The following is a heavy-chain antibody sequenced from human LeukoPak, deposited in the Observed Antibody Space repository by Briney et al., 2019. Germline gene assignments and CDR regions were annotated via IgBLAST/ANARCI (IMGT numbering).Heavy chain of an antibody. Sequence: TGGSLRLSCAASGFTFSSYAMSWVRQAPGKGLEWVSVISGSGGSTYYADSVKGRFTISRDNSKNTLYLQMNSLRAEDTAVYYCANGVAVAGTFDYWGQGTLVTVSS. D-gene: IGHD6-19*01. CDR3: ANGVAVAGTFDY. V-gene: IGHV3-23*01. CDR1: GFTFSSYA. CDR2: ISGSGGST. J-gene: IGHJ4*02.